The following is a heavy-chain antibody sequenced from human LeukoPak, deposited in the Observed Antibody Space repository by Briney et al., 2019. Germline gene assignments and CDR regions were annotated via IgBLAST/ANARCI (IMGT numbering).Heavy chain of an antibody. V-gene: IGHV3-48*02. CDR3: ARDLLDGSYYLDY. CDR2: ISSSSSTI. D-gene: IGHD1-26*01. CDR1: GFTFSSYS. Sequence: GGSLRLSCAASGFTFSSYSMNWVRQAPGKGLEWVSYISSSSSTIYYADSVKGRFTISRDNAKNSLYLQMNGLRDEDTAVYYCARDLLDGSYYLDYWGQGTLVTVSS. J-gene: IGHJ4*02.